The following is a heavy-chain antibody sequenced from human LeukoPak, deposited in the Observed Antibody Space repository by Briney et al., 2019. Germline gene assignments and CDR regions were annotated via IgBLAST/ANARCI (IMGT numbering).Heavy chain of an antibody. CDR1: GYTXTGYY. J-gene: IGHJ4*02. CDR3: ARGRPDRAGGPAAMGIFDY. D-gene: IGHD2-2*01. Sequence: ASVKVSCKASGYTXTGYYMHGVRQAPGQGLEWMGWMNTNSGGTKYAQKVQGRVTMTRDTSISTAYMELSRLRADGTAVYYCARGRPDRAGGPAAMGIFDYWGQGTLVTVSS. V-gene: IGHV1-2*02. CDR2: MNTNSGGT.